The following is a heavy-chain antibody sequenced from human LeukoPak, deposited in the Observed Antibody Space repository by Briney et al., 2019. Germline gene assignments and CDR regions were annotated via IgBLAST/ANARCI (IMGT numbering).Heavy chain of an antibody. J-gene: IGHJ4*02. CDR1: GGTFSSYT. CDR2: IIPILGIA. CDR3: ARDSLGRDGYNYDY. Sequence: SVKVSCKASGGTFSSYTISWVRQAPGQGLEWMGRIIPILGIANYAQKSQGRVTITADKSTSTAYMELSSLRSEDTAVYYCARDSLGRDGYNYDYWGQGTLVTVSS. D-gene: IGHD5-24*01. V-gene: IGHV1-69*04.